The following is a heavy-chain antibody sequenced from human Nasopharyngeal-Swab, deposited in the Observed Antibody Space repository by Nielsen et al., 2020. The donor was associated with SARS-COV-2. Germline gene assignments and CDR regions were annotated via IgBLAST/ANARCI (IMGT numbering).Heavy chain of an antibody. D-gene: IGHD1-26*01. Sequence: WIRQPPGKGLEWVSYISSSGSTIYYADSVKGRFTISRDNAKNSLYLQMNSLRAEDTAVYYCARDEASGSYYDGDYWGQGTLVTVFS. CDR3: ARDEASGSYYDGDY. CDR2: ISSSGSTI. V-gene: IGHV3-48*03. J-gene: IGHJ4*02.